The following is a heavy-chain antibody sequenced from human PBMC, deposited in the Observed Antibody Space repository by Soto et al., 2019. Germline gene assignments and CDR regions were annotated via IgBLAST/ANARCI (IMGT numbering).Heavy chain of an antibody. V-gene: IGHV4-31*03. CDR1: GGSISSGGYY. Sequence: QVQLQESGPGLVKPSQTLSLTCTVSGGSISSGGYYWSWIRQHPGKGLELIGYIYYSRSTYYNPSLKSRVTISVDASKNQCSLKLSSVTAADTDVYYCASGSGSYYSWFDPWGQGTLVTVSS. D-gene: IGHD3-10*01. CDR3: ASGSGSYYSWFDP. CDR2: IYYSRST. J-gene: IGHJ5*02.